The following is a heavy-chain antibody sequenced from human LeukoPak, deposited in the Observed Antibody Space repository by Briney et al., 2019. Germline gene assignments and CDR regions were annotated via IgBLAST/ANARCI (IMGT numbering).Heavy chain of an antibody. CDR3: AKGTWQQLIHDY. Sequence: GGSLRLSCAASGFTFSSHAMSWVRQAPGKGLEWVSGISGSGGSTYYADSVKGRFTFSRDNSKNTLYLQMNSLRAEDTAVDYCAKGTWQQLIHDYWGQGTLVTVSS. V-gene: IGHV3-23*01. D-gene: IGHD6-13*01. CDR1: GFTFSSHA. CDR2: ISGSGGST. J-gene: IGHJ4*02.